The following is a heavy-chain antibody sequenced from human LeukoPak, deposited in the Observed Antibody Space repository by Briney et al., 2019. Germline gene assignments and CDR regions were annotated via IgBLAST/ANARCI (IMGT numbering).Heavy chain of an antibody. J-gene: IGHJ4*02. CDR3: ARDSGTGRGTEASDY. D-gene: IGHD1-1*01. CDR2: ISGSGYST. CDR1: GFTFSSYA. Sequence: GGSLRLSCAASGFTFSSYAMSWVRQAPGKGLEWVSAISGSGYSTYLADSVKGRFTISRDNSKNTLYLHMNSVRAEDAAAYYCARDSGTGRGTEASDYWGQGTLVTVSS. V-gene: IGHV3-23*01.